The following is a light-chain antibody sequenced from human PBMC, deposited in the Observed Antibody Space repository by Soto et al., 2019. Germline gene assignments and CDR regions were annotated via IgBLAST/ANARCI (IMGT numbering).Light chain of an antibody. Sequence: QSALTQPRSVSGSPGHSVTLSCTGTSSDVGGYNYISWYQHHPGKAPKVMIYDVSKRPSGVPDRFSGSKSGNTVSLTISGLQAEDEADYYCCSHAGRNTWVFGGGTKVTVL. CDR1: SSDVGGYNY. V-gene: IGLV2-11*01. CDR2: DVS. CDR3: CSHAGRNTWV. J-gene: IGLJ2*01.